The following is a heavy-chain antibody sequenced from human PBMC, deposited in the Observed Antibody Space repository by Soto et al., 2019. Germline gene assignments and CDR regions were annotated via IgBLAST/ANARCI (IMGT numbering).Heavy chain of an antibody. J-gene: IGHJ4*02. V-gene: IGHV3-30-3*01. D-gene: IGHD1-1*01. CDR1: GFTCSSYA. CDR3: ARGRWLQLFGDY. Sequence: PGGSLRLSCAASGFTCSSYAMHWVRQAPGKGLEWVAVISYDGSNKYYADSVKGRVTISRDNSKNTLYLQMNSLRAGDTAVYYCARGRWLQLFGDYWGQGTLVTVSS. CDR2: ISYDGSNK.